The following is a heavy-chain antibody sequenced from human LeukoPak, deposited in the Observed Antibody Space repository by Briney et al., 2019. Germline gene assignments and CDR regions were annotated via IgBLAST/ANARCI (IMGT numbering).Heavy chain of an antibody. CDR2: IFYSGIV. CDR3: AGLLSSYDPFDY. CDR1: GDSTSRYN. D-gene: IGHD3-3*01. J-gene: IGHJ4*02. Sequence: SETLSLTCTVSGDSTSRYNWSWIRQPPGKGLEFIGYIFYSGIVHYNPSLKSRVTMSVDSSKNRFSLQVNSVTAADTAVYFCAGLLSSYDPFDYWGQGILVTVSS. V-gene: IGHV4-59*01.